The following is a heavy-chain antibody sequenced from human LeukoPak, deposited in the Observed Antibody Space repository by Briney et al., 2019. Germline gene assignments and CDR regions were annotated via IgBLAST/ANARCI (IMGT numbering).Heavy chain of an antibody. Sequence: ASVKVSCKASGYTFTGYYMHWVRHAPGKGMEWVSGIRANGETTYYADSVRGRFTISRYNSRSMVWLQMNSLTAEDTAMYYCGRDLNWGAFDIRGLGTLVTVSS. V-gene: IGHV3-23*01. D-gene: IGHD7-27*01. CDR1: GYTFTGYY. CDR3: GRDLNWGAFDI. CDR2: IRANGETT. J-gene: IGHJ3*02.